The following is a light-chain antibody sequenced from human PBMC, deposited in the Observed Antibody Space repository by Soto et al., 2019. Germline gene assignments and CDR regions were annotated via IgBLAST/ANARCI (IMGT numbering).Light chain of an antibody. J-gene: IGKJ2*01. CDR3: MHATQYRPYT. CDR1: QSLVHSDGNTY. Sequence: DIVLTQTPLSSPVTLGQPASISCRSSQSLVHSDGNTYLSWLQQRPGQPPRLLIYKVSNRFSGVPNRFSGRGAGKDIPLKSSRGEAEDVGVYYCMHATQYRPYTFGQGTKLEIK. CDR2: KVS. V-gene: IGKV2-24*01.